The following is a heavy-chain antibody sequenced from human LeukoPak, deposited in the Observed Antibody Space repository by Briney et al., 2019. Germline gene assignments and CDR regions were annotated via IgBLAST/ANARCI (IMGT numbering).Heavy chain of an antibody. D-gene: IGHD5-18*01. CDR1: GGSISSGGYS. CDR3: ARGRYYYFDY. CDR2: IYHSGST. V-gene: IGHV4-30-2*01. J-gene: IGHJ4*02. Sequence: SSETLSLTCAVSGGSISSGGYSWSWIRQPPGKGLEWIGYIYHSGSTYYNPSLKSRVTISVDRSKNQFALKLSSVTAADTAVYYCARGRYYYFDYWGQGTLVTVSS.